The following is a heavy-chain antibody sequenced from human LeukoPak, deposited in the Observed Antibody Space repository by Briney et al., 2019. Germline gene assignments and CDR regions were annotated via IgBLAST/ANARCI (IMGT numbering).Heavy chain of an antibody. CDR3: ARDIGNHFGGLDHYYYDY. J-gene: IGHJ4*02. Sequence: LETLSLTCAVYGGSFSGYYWSWIRQPPGKGLEWIGEINHSGSTNYNPSLKSRVTISVDTSKNQFSLKLSSVTAADAAVYYCARDIGNHFGGLDHYYYDYWGPGTLVTVSS. V-gene: IGHV4-34*01. CDR2: INHSGST. D-gene: IGHD2-15*01. CDR1: GGSFSGYY.